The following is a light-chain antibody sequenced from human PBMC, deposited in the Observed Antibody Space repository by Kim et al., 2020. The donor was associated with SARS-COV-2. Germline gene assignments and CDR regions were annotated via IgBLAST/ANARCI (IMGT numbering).Light chain of an antibody. CDR3: CSYTSSSSRV. Sequence: GQSITTSCTGTTSDVGGYNYVSWFQLFPGKAPRLLIYDVTKRPSGVPDRFSGSKSGNTASLTISGLQADDEADYFCCSYTSSSSRVFGEGTQLTVL. V-gene: IGLV2-11*03. J-gene: IGLJ2*01. CDR1: TSDVGGYNY. CDR2: DVT.